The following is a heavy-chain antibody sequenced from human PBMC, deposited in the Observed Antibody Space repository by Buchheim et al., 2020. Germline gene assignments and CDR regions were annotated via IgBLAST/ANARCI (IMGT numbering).Heavy chain of an antibody. J-gene: IGHJ5*02. CDR2: INHSGST. CDR1: GGSFSGYY. V-gene: IGHV4-34*01. CDR3: ARGLHIVVVTAPSWFDP. D-gene: IGHD2-21*02. Sequence: QVQLQQWGAGLLKPSETLSLTCAVYGGSFSGYYWSWIRQPPGKGLEWIGEINHSGSTNYNPSLKSRVTISVDTSKNKFSLKLSSVTAADTAVYYCARGLHIVVVTAPSWFDPWGQGTL.